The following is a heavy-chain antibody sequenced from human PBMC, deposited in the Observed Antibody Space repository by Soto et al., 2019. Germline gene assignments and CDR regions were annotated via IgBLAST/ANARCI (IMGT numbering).Heavy chain of an antibody. CDR2: ISGSGGST. V-gene: IGHV3-23*01. CDR3: AKAAERITIFGVVRTVDY. J-gene: IGHJ4*02. D-gene: IGHD3-3*01. CDR1: GFTFSSYA. Sequence: GGSLRLSCAASGFTFSSYAMSWVREAPGKGLEWVSAISGSGGSTYYADSVKGRFTISRDNSKNTLYLQMNSLRAEDTAVYYCAKAAERITIFGVVRTVDYWGQGTLVTVSS.